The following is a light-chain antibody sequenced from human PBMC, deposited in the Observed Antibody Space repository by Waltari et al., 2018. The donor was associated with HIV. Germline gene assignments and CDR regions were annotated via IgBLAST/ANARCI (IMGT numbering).Light chain of an antibody. CDR2: RSR. J-gene: IGLJ1*01. V-gene: IGLV1-44*01. CDR1: SSNIGSNN. CDR3: AAWDDSLNAYV. Sequence: QYVLTQPPSASGTPGQRVTISCSGSSSNIGSNNVNWYRQFPGTAPKLLIYRSRGRPSGVPDRFSGSESGTSGSLAINGLQSEDDAHYYCAAWDDSLNAYVFRTGTKVTVL.